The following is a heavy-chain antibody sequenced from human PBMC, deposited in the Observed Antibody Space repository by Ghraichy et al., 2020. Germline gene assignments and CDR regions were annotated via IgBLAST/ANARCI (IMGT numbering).Heavy chain of an antibody. D-gene: IGHD2-21*02. Sequence: LSLTCVAFGFTFNRYSLHWVRQAPDKGLEWVALISYDGKKEYYAESVKGRFTISRDNSKNTMSLQMNSLRPEDTAVYYSARGSDFDQRYFDYWGQGALVIVSS. CDR2: ISYDGKKE. CDR3: ARGSDFDQRYFDY. J-gene: IGHJ4*02. V-gene: IGHV3-30*14. CDR1: GFTFNRYS.